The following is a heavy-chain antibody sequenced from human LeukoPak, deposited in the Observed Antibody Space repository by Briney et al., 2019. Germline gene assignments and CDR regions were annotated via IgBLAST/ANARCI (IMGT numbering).Heavy chain of an antibody. V-gene: IGHV1-69*13. CDR3: ARDTITMVRGADMGIDY. J-gene: IGHJ4*02. CDR1: GGTFSSYA. D-gene: IGHD3-10*01. CDR2: IIPIFGTA. Sequence: SVKVSCKAAGGTFSSYAISWVRQAPVQGLEWMGGIIPIFGTANYAQKFQGRVTITADESTSTAYMKLSSLRSEHTAVYYCARDTITMVRGADMGIDYWGQGTLVTVSS.